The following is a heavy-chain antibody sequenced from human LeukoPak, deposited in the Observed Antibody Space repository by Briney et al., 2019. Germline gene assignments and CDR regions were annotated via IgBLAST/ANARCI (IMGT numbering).Heavy chain of an antibody. Sequence: GGSLRLSCAASGFTFNGSVMHWVRQASGKGLEWVGRIRSKASSYATAYAASVKGRFTISRDDSKNTAYLQMNSLKTEDTAVYYCARASVLWFGELVSFAPWGQGTLVTVSS. D-gene: IGHD3-10*01. J-gene: IGHJ5*02. CDR1: GFTFNGSV. CDR3: ARASVLWFGELVSFAP. V-gene: IGHV3-73*01. CDR2: IRSKASSYAT.